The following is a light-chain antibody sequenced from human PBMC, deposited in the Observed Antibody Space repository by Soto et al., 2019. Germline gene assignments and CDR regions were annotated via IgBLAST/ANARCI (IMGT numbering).Light chain of an antibody. CDR3: QQYNSYPWA. CDR1: QSVLYDSNNKNY. V-gene: IGKV4-1*01. CDR2: KAS. Sequence: DIVMTQSPDSLAVSLGERATINCKSSQSVLYDSNNKNYLAWYQQKPGKAPKLLIYKASSLGGGVPSRFSGSGSGAEFTLTISSLQPDDFATYYCQQYNSYPWAFGQGTKVDIK. J-gene: IGKJ1*01.